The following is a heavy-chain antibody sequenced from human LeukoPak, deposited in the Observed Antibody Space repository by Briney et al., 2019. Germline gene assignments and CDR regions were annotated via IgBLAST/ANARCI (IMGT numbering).Heavy chain of an antibody. D-gene: IGHD6-19*01. CDR1: GYTFTFYN. Sequence: APVKVSCKVSGYTFTFYNINWVRQATGQGLEWMGWMNPNNGNTGFAQKFQGRVTMTRNTSISTAYMELSSLTSEDTAIYYCGMGTVAAYIDFWGQGTLVTVSS. J-gene: IGHJ4*02. CDR2: MNPNNGNT. V-gene: IGHV1-8*01. CDR3: GMGTVAAYIDF.